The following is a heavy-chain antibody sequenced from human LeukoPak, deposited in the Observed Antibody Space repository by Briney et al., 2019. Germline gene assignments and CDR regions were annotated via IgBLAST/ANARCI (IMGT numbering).Heavy chain of an antibody. V-gene: IGHV3-48*01. D-gene: IGHD1-26*01. J-gene: IGHJ6*03. CDR1: GFTFSSYS. CDR2: ISSSSSTI. Sequence: PGGSLRLSCAASGFTFSSYSMNWVRQAPGKGLEWVSYISSSSSTIYYADSVKGRFTISRDNAKNSLYLQMNSLRAEDTAVYYCARLVSGSRPYYYYYMDVWGKGTTVTVSS. CDR3: ARLVSGSRPYYYYYMDV.